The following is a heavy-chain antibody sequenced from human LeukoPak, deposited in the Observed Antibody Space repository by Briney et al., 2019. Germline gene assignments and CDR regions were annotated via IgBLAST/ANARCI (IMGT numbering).Heavy chain of an antibody. CDR1: GFTFDDYA. D-gene: IGHD3-10*01. CDR2: ISWNSGSI. Sequence: GGSLRLSCAASGFTFDDYAMHWVRQAPGKGLEWVSGISWNSGSIGYADSVKGRFTISRDNAKNSLYLQMNSLRAEDTALYYCAKDQTWFGELFGSFDYWGQGTLVTVSS. CDR3: AKDQTWFGELFGSFDY. V-gene: IGHV3-9*01. J-gene: IGHJ4*02.